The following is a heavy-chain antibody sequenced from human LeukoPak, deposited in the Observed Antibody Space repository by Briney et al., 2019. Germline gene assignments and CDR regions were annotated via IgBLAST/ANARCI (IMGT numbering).Heavy chain of an antibody. CDR1: GGSISSYY. J-gene: IGHJ4*02. CDR2: IYTSGST. Sequence: SETLSLTCTVSGGSISSYYWSWIRQPAGKGLEWIGRIYTSGSTNYNPSLKSGVTMSVDTSKSQFSLKLSSVTAADTAVYYCARDGDCSGGSCYSGYYFDYWGQGTLVTVSS. CDR3: ARDGDCSGGSCYSGYYFDY. V-gene: IGHV4-4*07. D-gene: IGHD2-15*01.